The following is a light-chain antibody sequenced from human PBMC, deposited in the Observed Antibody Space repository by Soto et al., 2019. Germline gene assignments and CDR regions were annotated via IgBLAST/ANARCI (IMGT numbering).Light chain of an antibody. CDR3: QKYNSFPRT. CDR2: AAS. V-gene: IGKV1-27*01. Sequence: DIQMTQSPSSLSASVGDRVTITCRASQGISNYLAWYQQKPGKVPKLLIYAASTLQSGVPSRFSGRGSGTDFTLTISSLQAEDVATYYCQKYNSFPRTVGQGTKVEIK. J-gene: IGKJ1*01. CDR1: QGISNY.